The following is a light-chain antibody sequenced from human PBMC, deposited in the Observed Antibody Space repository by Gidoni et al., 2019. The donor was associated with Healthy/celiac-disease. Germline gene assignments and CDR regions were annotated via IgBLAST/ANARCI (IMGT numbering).Light chain of an antibody. J-gene: IGKJ4*01. CDR2: GAS. V-gene: IGKV3-15*01. CDR1: QSVSSN. CDR3: QQYNNWPPLT. Sequence: EIVRTQSPATLSVSPGERATLSCRASQSVSSNLAWYQQKPGQAPRLLIYGASTRATGIPARFSGSGSWTEFTLTISSLQSEDFAVYYCQQYNNWPPLTFGGGTKVEIK.